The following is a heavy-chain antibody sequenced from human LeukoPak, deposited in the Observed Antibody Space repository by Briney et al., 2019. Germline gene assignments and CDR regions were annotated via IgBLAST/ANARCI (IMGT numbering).Heavy chain of an antibody. J-gene: IGHJ4*02. CDR1: GYTFTSYD. CDR3: ARGNDRYYYGSGSRGGDY. V-gene: IGHV1-8*01. CDR2: MNPNSGNT. Sequence: ASVKVSCKASGYTFTSYDINWVRQATGQGLEWMGWMNPNSGNTGYAQKFQGRVTMTRNTSISTAYMELSSLRSEDTAVYYCARGNDRYYYGSGSRGGDYWGQGTLVTVSS. D-gene: IGHD3-10*01.